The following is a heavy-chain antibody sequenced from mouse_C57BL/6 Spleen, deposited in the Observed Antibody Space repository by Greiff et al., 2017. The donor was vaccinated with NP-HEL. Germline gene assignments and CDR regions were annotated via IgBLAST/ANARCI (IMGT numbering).Heavy chain of an antibody. V-gene: IGHV5-6*01. J-gene: IGHJ2*01. Sequence: EVQLVESGGDLVKPGGSLKLSCAASGFTFSSYGMSWVRQTPDKRLEWVATISSGGSSTYYPDSVKGRFTISRDNAKNTLYLQRSSLKSEDTAMYYCARDGLLRSRDYFDYWGQGTTLTVSS. CDR3: ARDGLLRSRDYFDY. CDR1: GFTFSSYG. CDR2: ISSGGSST. D-gene: IGHD1-1*01.